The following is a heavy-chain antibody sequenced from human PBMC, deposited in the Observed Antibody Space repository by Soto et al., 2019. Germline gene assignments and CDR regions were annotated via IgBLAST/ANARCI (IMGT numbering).Heavy chain of an antibody. Sequence: VGSLRLSCAASGFTFSGYAMSWVRQAPGKGLAWVSSISASGDSTYYADFVKGRFTISRDNSKNTLFLQLNILGLDDTAVYFCVEPGAYWTRWGQGTLVTVSS. CDR2: ISASGDST. CDR3: VEPGAYWTR. V-gene: IGHV3-23*01. D-gene: IGHD1-1*01. CDR1: GFTFSGYA. J-gene: IGHJ4*02.